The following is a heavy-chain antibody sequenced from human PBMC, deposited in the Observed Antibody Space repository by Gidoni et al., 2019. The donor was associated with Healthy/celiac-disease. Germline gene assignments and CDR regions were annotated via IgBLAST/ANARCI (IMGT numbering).Heavy chain of an antibody. D-gene: IGHD1-26*01. V-gene: IGHV3-73*02. CDR3: TRRPIVGATDY. J-gene: IGHJ4*02. Sequence: EVQLVESGGGLVQPGGSLKLSCAASGFTFSGSAMHWVRQASGKGLGWVGRIRSKANSYATAYAASVKGRFTISRDDSKNTAYLQMNSLKTEDTAVYYCTRRPIVGATDYWGQGTLVTVSS. CDR1: GFTFSGSA. CDR2: IRSKANSYAT.